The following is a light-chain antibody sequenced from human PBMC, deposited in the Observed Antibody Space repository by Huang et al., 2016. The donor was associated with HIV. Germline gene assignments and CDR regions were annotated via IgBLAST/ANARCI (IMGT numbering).Light chain of an antibody. V-gene: IGKV3-20*01. Sequence: DNVLTQSPGTLSLSPGERATLSCRASQSVSSNYLVWYQQKPGQAPRLLIYGASSRATGIPDRFSGSGSGTDFTLTISRLEPEDFAVYYCQQYGSSQTITFGQGTRLEIK. CDR2: GAS. J-gene: IGKJ5*01. CDR3: QQYGSSQTIT. CDR1: QSVSSNY.